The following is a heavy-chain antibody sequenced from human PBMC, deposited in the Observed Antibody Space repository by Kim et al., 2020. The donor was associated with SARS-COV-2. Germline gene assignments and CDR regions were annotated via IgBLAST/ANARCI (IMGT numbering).Heavy chain of an antibody. CDR1: GFTFSSYA. CDR2: ISGSGGST. J-gene: IGHJ4*02. Sequence: GGSLRLSCAASGFTFSSYAMSWVRQAPGKGLEWVSAISGSGGSTYYADSVKGRFTISRDNSKNTLYLQMNSLRAEDTAVYYYAEGPRAMVRGVIKYWGQGTLVTVSS. D-gene: IGHD3-10*01. CDR3: AEGPRAMVRGVIKY. V-gene: IGHV3-23*01.